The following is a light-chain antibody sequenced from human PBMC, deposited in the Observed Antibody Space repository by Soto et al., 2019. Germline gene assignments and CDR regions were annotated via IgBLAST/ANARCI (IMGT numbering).Light chain of an antibody. CDR2: GAS. J-gene: IGKJ4*02. CDR1: QSVSSSY. CDR3: QQYGTFPLT. Sequence: EIVLTQSPSTLSLSPGDRATLSCRASQSVSSSYLAWYQQKPGQAPRLLIYGASSRATGIPDRFSGSGSGTDFTLTITSLQPEDFAMYYCQQYGTFPLTFGGGTKVDIK. V-gene: IGKV3-20*01.